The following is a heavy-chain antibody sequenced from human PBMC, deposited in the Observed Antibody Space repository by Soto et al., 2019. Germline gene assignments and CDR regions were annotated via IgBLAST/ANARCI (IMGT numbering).Heavy chain of an antibody. Sequence: QVQLVQSGTEERKPGASVKVSCKALGYTFSTYAMHWVRRAPGQSLEWMGWFNGGNGNIKYSQKFEGRVTITTDTAASTAYMEQNMLRSEDTAVYYCARGNVRGGCLYYWGQGTLVSVSS. CDR2: FNGGNGNI. CDR1: GYTFSTYA. CDR3: ARGNVRGGCLYY. D-gene: IGHD3-10*01. J-gene: IGHJ4*02. V-gene: IGHV1-3*05.